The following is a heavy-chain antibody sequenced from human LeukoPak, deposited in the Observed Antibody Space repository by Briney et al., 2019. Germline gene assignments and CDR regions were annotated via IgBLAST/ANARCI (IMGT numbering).Heavy chain of an antibody. J-gene: IGHJ6*01. Sequence: PGRSLRLSCAASGFTFSSYGMHWVRQAPGKGLEWVAVICYDGSNKYYADSVKGRFTISRDNSKNTLYLQMNSLRAEDTAVYYCARDGAYCSGGRWYIYCYYGMDGWGKGTTVNVS. D-gene: IGHD2-15*01. CDR2: ICYDGSNK. CDR3: ARDGAYCSGGRWYIYCYYGMDG. V-gene: IGHV3-33*01. CDR1: GFTFSSYG.